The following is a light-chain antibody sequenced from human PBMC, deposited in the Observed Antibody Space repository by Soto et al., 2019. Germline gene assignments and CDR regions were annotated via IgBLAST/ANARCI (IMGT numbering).Light chain of an antibody. J-gene: IGLJ1*01. CDR2: SNN. CDR3: AAWDDTLNGL. V-gene: IGLV1-44*01. CDR1: SSNIGSNA. Sequence: QSVLTQPPSASGTPGQRVTISCSGSSSNIGSNAVSWYQQLPGTAPKLLIYSNNQRPSGVPDRFSGSRSVTSASLAISGLQSEDEADYYCAAWDDTLNGLFGTGTKVTVL.